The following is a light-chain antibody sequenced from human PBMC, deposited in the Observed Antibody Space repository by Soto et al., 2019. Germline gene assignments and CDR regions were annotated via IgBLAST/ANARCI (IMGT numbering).Light chain of an antibody. Sequence: DIQMTQSPSSLSASVGDRVTITCRASQGISNYLAWYQQKPGKVPKLLIYAASTLQSGVPSRFRGSGFGTDFTLTISSLQPKDVETYYCKKYNSAPLTFGGGTKVNIK. V-gene: IGKV1-27*01. J-gene: IGKJ4*01. CDR1: QGISNY. CDR2: AAS. CDR3: KKYNSAPLT.